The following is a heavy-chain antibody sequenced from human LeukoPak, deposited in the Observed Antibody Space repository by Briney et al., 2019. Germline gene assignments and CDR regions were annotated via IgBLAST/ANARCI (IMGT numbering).Heavy chain of an antibody. J-gene: IGHJ4*02. CDR2: ISAYNGYT. V-gene: IGHV1-18*01. CDR3: ARKPPSGSYYDDY. CDR1: GYTFTTYG. Sequence: ASVKVSCKASGYTFTTYGISWVRQAPGQGLEWMGWISAYNGYTSYAQKLQGRVTMTTDTSTSTAYMELRSLRSDDTAMYYCARKPPSGSYYDDYWGQGTLVTVSS. D-gene: IGHD1-26*01.